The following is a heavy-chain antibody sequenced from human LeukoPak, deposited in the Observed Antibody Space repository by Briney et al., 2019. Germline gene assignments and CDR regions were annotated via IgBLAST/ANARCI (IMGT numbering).Heavy chain of an antibody. CDR2: VNPISGGA. D-gene: IGHD3-22*01. CDR3: ARHSSRGHYYDFDS. V-gene: IGHV1-2*02. CDR1: GYTFTGYY. J-gene: IGHJ4*02. Sequence: GASVKVSCKASGYTFTGYYMHWVRQAPGQGPEWMGWVNPISGGATYAQKFQGRVTMTRDTSISTAYMELSRLISDDTAVYFCARHSSRGHYYDFDSWGQGTLVTVSS.